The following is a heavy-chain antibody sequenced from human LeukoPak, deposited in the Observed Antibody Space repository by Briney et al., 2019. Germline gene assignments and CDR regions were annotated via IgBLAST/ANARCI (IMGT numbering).Heavy chain of an antibody. CDR1: GFTFRNYS. V-gene: IGHV3-23*01. CDR2: MSASDNT. J-gene: IGHJ4*02. D-gene: IGHD5-12*01. Sequence: PGGSLRLSCAASGFTFRNYSMSWVRQAPGKGLEWVAGMSASDNTYYSDSAKGRFTISRDSSLNTLYLQMNSLRAEDTAIYYCAKDRAAVDIAMSWNWGQGTLVTVSS. CDR3: AKDRAAVDIAMSWN.